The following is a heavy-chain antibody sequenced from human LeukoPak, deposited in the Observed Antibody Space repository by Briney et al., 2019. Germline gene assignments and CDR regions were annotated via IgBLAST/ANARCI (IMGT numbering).Heavy chain of an antibody. Sequence: GGSLRLSCAASGFTFSSYSMNWVRQAPGKGLEWVSSISSSSSYIYYADSVKGRFTIYRDNAKNSLYLQMNSLRAEDTAVYYCARDGGTEAAASYYYYYYMDVWGKGTTVTVSS. V-gene: IGHV3-21*01. CDR3: ARDGGTEAAASYYYYYYMDV. CDR1: GFTFSSYS. CDR2: ISSSSSYI. J-gene: IGHJ6*03. D-gene: IGHD6-13*01.